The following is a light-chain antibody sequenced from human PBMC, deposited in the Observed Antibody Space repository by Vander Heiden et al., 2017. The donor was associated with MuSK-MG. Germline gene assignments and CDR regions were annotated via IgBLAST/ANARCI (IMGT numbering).Light chain of an antibody. Sequence: QSALTQPASVSGSPGQSITISCTGTSSDIGDYNYVSWYQHHPGKAPELIIFDVSQRPSGASHRFSASKAGNTASLTISGLQTEDEADYYCTSYTASGTVIFGGGTKLTVL. V-gene: IGLV2-14*03. CDR1: SSDIGDYNY. CDR2: DVS. J-gene: IGLJ2*01. CDR3: TSYTASGTVI.